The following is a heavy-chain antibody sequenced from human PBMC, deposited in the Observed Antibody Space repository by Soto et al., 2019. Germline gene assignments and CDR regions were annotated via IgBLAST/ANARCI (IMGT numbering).Heavy chain of an antibody. CDR2: IYYSGST. V-gene: IGHV4-30-4*01. D-gene: IGHD4-17*01. Sequence: PSETLSLTCTVSGGSISSGDYYWSWIRQPPGKGLEWIGYIYYSGSTYYNPSLKSRVTISVDTSKNQFSLKLSSVTAADTAVYYCARDRVTTEGYGMDVWGQGTTVTVSS. CDR1: GGSISSGDYY. CDR3: ARDRVTTEGYGMDV. J-gene: IGHJ6*02.